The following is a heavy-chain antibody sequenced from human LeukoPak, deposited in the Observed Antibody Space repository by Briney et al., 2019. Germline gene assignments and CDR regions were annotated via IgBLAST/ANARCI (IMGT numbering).Heavy chain of an antibody. V-gene: IGHV4-4*02. D-gene: IGHD3-10*01. CDR1: GGSIRSSNW. J-gene: IGHJ5*02. Sequence: PSETLSLTCAVSGGSIRSSNWWSWVRQPPGKGLEWIGEIYHSGSTNYNPSLKSRVTISVDKSKNQFSLKLSSVTAADTAVYYCARKGFGFNWFDPWGQGTLATVSS. CDR3: ARKGFGFNWFDP. CDR2: IYHSGST.